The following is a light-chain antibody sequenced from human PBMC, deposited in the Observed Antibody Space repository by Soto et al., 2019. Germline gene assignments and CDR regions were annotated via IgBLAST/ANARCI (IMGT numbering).Light chain of an antibody. CDR3: QQYDNLPYT. J-gene: IGKJ2*01. CDR2: DAS. Sequence: DIQMTQSPSSLSASVGDRVTITCQASQDISNFLNWYQQKPGKAPKLLIYDASNLETEVPSRFSGSGSGTDFTFTISSLQPEDIATYYCQQYDNLPYTFGRGTKLEIK. CDR1: QDISNF. V-gene: IGKV1-33*01.